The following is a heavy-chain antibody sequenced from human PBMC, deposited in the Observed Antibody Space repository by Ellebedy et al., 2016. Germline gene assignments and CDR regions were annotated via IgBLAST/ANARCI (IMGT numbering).Heavy chain of an antibody. CDR2: INQGGST. Sequence: GSLRLXXGVSGVSYSAYFWSWIRQSPGKGLEWIGQINQGGSTNYNPSLKSRVTISIDTSKSHFSLKLTSVTAADTAVYYCASDRGIRGSPDFWGQGTLVTVSS. CDR1: GVSYSAYF. J-gene: IGHJ4*02. D-gene: IGHD1-14*01. CDR3: ASDRGIRGSPDF. V-gene: IGHV4-34*01.